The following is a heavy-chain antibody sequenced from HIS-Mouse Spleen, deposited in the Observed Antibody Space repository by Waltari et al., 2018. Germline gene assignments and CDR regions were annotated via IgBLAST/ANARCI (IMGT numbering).Heavy chain of an antibody. CDR3: AKDKHHAFDY. CDR1: GLALSSYG. CDR2: ISYDGSNK. V-gene: IGHV3-30*18. Sequence: QVQLVESGGGVVQPGRALRLSCAACGLALSSYGMHWVRQAPGKGLEWVAVISYDGSNKYYADSVKGRFTISRDNSKNTLYLQMNSLRAEDTAVYYCAKDKHHAFDYWGQGTLVTVSS. J-gene: IGHJ4*02.